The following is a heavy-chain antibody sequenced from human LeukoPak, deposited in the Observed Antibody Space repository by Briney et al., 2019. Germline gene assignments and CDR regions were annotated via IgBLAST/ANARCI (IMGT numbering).Heavy chain of an antibody. J-gene: IGHJ4*02. CDR1: GGSISSSSYY. Sequence: SETLSLTCTVSGGSISSSSYYWGWIRQPPGEGLEWVGSIYYSGSTYYNLSLKSRVTISVDTSKNQFSLKLSSVTAADTAVYYCARHITWYSSSSGPSDYWGQGTLVTVAS. V-gene: IGHV4-39*01. D-gene: IGHD6-6*01. CDR3: ARHITWYSSSSGPSDY. CDR2: IYYSGST.